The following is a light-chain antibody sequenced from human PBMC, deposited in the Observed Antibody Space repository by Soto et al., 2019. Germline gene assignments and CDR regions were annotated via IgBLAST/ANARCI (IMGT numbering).Light chain of an antibody. V-gene: IGKV1-5*03. CDR3: QQYDSYSWT. J-gene: IGKJ1*01. CDR1: QSISSW. Sequence: IPVTPSPSHLSASVGDRVTINCPASQSISSWLAWYQQKPGKAPKLLIYKASSLESGVPSRFCGSGSGTEFILTISSLQPEDWATYYCQQYDSYSWTFGQVTKVDIK. CDR2: KAS.